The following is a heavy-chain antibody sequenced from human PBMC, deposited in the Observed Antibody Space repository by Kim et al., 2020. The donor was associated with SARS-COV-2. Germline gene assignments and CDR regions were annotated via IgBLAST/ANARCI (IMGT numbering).Heavy chain of an antibody. V-gene: IGHV1-69*13. Sequence: SVKVSCKASGGTFSSYAISWVRQAPGQGLEWMGGIIPIFGTANYAQKFQGRVTITADESTSTAYMELSSLRSEDTAVYYCASSHDGYCSSTSCRTTIYYYSGMDVWGQGTTVTVSS. CDR3: ASSHDGYCSSTSCRTTIYYYSGMDV. D-gene: IGHD2-2*03. CDR1: GGTFSSYA. CDR2: IIPIFGTA. J-gene: IGHJ6*02.